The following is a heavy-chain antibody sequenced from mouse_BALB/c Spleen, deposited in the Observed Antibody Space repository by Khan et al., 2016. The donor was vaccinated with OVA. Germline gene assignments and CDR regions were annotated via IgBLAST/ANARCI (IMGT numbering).Heavy chain of an antibody. D-gene: IGHD1-1*01. J-gene: IGHJ3*01. V-gene: IGHV1S136*01. CDR3: ARGYGRGCWFAY. CDR2: INPHNAGA. CDR1: GYSFTNYI. Sequence: EVQLQQSGPELVKPGASVKMSCKASGYSFTNYIIHWVKQEPGQGLEWIGYINPHNAGAKYNEKFKGKATLTSDKSSSTAYMELSGLTSEDSAVYYCARGYGRGCWFAYWGQGTLVTVSA.